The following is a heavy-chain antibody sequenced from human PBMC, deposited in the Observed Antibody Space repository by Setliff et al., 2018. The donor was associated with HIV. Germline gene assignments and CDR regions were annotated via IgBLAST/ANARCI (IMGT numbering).Heavy chain of an antibody. Sequence: PGESLRLSCAASGFIFSKYSLSWVRQTPGKGLEWVSSLSGSSSYWKYADSVKGRFTISRDNAKNSLYLQMSSLRAEDTAVYYCAREIRAGNYPPYNYYFYMDVWGKGTTVTVS. CDR1: GFIFSKYS. V-gene: IGHV3-21*01. CDR2: LSGSSSYW. J-gene: IGHJ6*03. D-gene: IGHD4-4*01. CDR3: AREIRAGNYPPYNYYFYMDV.